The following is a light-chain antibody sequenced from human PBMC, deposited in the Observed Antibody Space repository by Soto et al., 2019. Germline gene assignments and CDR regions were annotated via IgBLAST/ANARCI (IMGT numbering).Light chain of an antibody. Sequence: DIQITQSPSSLSSSVGDRVTITCRASQSVSNNLNWYQQKPGKAPNILIYNIFNLQNGVSSRFSGSGSETDFTITISNLQREDLATYYGQQIYGDRTCGQGPKVEIK. V-gene: IGKV1-39*01. CDR1: QSVSNN. CDR3: QQIYGDRT. CDR2: NIF. J-gene: IGKJ1*01.